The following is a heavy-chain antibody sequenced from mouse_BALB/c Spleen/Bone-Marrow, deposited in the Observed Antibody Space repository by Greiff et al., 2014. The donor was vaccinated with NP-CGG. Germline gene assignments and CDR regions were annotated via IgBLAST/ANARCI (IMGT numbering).Heavy chain of an antibody. CDR3: ARGVNWDDFDV. J-gene: IGHJ1*01. V-gene: IGHV5-17*02. Sequence: DVQLVESGGGLVQPGGSRKLSCAASGFTFSSFGMHWVRQAPEKGLEWVAYISSGSTAICYADTVKGRFTISRDNPKNTLFLQMTSLRSEDTAMYYCARGVNWDDFDVWGAGTTVTVSS. CDR2: ISSGSTAI. CDR1: GFTFSSFG. D-gene: IGHD4-1*01.